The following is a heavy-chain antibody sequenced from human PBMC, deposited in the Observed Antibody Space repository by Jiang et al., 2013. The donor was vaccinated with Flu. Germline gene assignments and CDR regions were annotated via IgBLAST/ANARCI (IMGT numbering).Heavy chain of an antibody. J-gene: IGHJ4*02. CDR2: ISSSGSTI. Sequence: GLVQPGGSLRLSCAASGFTFSSYEMNWVRQAPGKGLEWVSYISSSGSTIYYADSVKGRFTISRDNAKSSLYLQMNSLRAEDTAVYYCARDLPIYGDYEGGADYWGQGTLVTVSS. D-gene: IGHD4-17*01. CDR1: GFTFSSYE. V-gene: IGHV3-48*03. CDR3: ARDLPIYGDYEGGADY.